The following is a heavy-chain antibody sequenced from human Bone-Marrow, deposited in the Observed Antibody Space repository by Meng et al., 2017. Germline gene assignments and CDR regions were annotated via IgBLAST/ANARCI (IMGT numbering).Heavy chain of an antibody. D-gene: IGHD1-26*01. CDR2: IKQDGSEK. CDR1: GFTFSNYW. CDR3: ARDRGIVGATGGGMDV. Sequence: GGSLRLSCTASGFTFSNYWMSWVRQAPGKGLEWVANIKQDGSEKYYVDSVKGRFTISRDNAKNSLYLQMNSLRAEDTAVYYCARDRGIVGATGGGMDVWGQGTTVTVSS. J-gene: IGHJ6*02. V-gene: IGHV3-7*01.